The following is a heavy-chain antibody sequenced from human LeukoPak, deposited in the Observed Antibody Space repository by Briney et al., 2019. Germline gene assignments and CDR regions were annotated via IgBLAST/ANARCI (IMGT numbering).Heavy chain of an antibody. J-gene: IGHJ4*02. CDR1: GFTFSSYG. V-gene: IGHV3-30*18. D-gene: IGHD3-22*01. Sequence: GRPLRLSCAASGFTFSSYGMHWVRQAPGKGLEWVAVISYDGSNKYYADSVKGRFTISRDNSKNTLYLQMNSLRAEDTAVYYCAKDRDDSSGSYYFDYWGQGTLVTVSS. CDR2: ISYDGSNK. CDR3: AKDRDDSSGSYYFDY.